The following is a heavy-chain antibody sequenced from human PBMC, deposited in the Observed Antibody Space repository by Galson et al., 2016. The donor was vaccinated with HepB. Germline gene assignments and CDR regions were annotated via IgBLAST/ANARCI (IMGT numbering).Heavy chain of an antibody. CDR3: AKRPYSYGWHYGMDV. J-gene: IGHJ6*02. CDR2: ITSGGTT. D-gene: IGHD5-18*01. CDR1: GFSFSSYA. Sequence: SLRLSCAASGFSFSSYAMSWVRQAPGKGLEWVSGITSGGTTYYADSVKGRFTISRVNSKNILYLQMKSLRDEDTAVYYCAKRPYSYGWHYGMDVWGQRTTVTVSS. V-gene: IGHV3-23*01.